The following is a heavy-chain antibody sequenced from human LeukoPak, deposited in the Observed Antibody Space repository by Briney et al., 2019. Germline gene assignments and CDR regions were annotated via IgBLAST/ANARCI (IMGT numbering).Heavy chain of an antibody. D-gene: IGHD3-22*01. CDR1: GFTFSSYA. J-gene: IGHJ6*02. Sequence: PGRSLRLSCAASGFTFSSYAMHWVRQAPGKGLEWVAVISYDGSNKYYADSVKGRFTISRDNSKNTLYLQMNSLRAEDTAVHYCARERPYYYDSSGYYYLYYYGMDVWGQGTTVTVSS. CDR3: ARERPYYYDSSGYYYLYYYGMDV. CDR2: ISYDGSNK. V-gene: IGHV3-30*04.